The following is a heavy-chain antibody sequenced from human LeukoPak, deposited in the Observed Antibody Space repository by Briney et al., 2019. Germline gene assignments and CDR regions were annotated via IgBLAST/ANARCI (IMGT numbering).Heavy chain of an antibody. CDR3: ARDGPIVATPYNVFDP. CDR2: INPNSGGT. J-gene: IGHJ5*02. Sequence: GASVKVSCKASGYTFTGYYMHWVRQAPGQGLEWMGWINPNSGGTNYAQKFQGRVTMTRDTSISTAYMELSRLRSDDTAVYYCARDGPIVATPYNVFDPWGQGTLVTVSS. CDR1: GYTFTGYY. D-gene: IGHD5-12*01. V-gene: IGHV1-2*02.